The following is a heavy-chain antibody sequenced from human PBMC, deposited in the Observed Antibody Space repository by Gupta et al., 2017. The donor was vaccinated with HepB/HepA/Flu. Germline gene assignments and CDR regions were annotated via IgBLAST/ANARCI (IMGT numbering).Heavy chain of an antibody. CDR1: GFTFDDYA. CDR3: AKDIGLWRIRIGAFDI. J-gene: IGHJ3*02. V-gene: IGHV3-9*01. CDR2: ISWNSGSI. Sequence: EVQLVESGGGLVQPGRSLRLSCAASGFTFDDYAMHWVRQAPGKGLEWVSGISWNSGSIGYADSVKGRFTISRDNAKNSLYLQMNSLRAEDTALYYCAKDIGLWRIRIGAFDIWGQGTMVTVSS. D-gene: IGHD5-18*01.